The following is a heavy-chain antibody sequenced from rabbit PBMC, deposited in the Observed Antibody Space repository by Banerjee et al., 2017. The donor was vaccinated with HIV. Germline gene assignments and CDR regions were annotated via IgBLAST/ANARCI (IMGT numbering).Heavy chain of an antibody. J-gene: IGHJ4*01. CDR1: GFDFSRYY. CDR3: VREVAAKFSL. D-gene: IGHD4-1*01. V-gene: IGHV1S7*01. CDR2: IDPVFGIT. Sequence: QLVESGGGLVQPGGSLKLSCKASGFDFSRYYMSWVRQAPGKGLEWIGYIDPVFGITYYANWVNGRFTISSHNAQNTLFLQLNSLTAADTATYFCVREVAAKFSLWGQGTLVTV.